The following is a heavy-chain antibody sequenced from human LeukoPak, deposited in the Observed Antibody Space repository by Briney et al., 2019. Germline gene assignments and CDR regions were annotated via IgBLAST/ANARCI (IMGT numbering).Heavy chain of an antibody. Sequence: GGSLRLSCAASGFTFSSYGMHWVRQAPGKGLEWVAVISYDGSNKYYADSVKGRFTISRDNSKNTLYLQMNSLRAEDTAVYYCAKVVAAGIDYWGQGTLVTVSS. D-gene: IGHD6-13*01. V-gene: IGHV3-30*18. J-gene: IGHJ4*02. CDR3: AKVVAAGIDY. CDR1: GFTFSSYG. CDR2: ISYDGSNK.